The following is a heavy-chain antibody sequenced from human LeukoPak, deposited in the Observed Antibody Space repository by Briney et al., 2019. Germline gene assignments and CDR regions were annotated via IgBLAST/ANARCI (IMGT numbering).Heavy chain of an antibody. V-gene: IGHV3-53*01. J-gene: IGHJ3*02. CDR3: AREYYYDCGGEDAFDI. Sequence: GGSLRLSCAASGFTFSSNYMNWVRQAPGKGLEWVSDIYSGGSTFYSDSVEGGFTISRDKSNNTLYLQMNSLRAEDTAMYYCAREYYYDCGGEDAFDIWGPGTMVTVSS. CDR1: GFTFSSNY. D-gene: IGHD3-16*01. CDR2: IYSGGST.